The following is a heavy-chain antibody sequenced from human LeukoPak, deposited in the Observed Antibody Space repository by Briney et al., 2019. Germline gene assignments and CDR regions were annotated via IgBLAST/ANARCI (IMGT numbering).Heavy chain of an antibody. V-gene: IGHV4-59*01. J-gene: IGHJ4*02. CDR2: IYYSGST. CDR3: ARVAADGYSS. CDR1: GGSISSYY. Sequence: SETLSLTCTVSGGSISSYYWSWIRQPPGKGLEWIGYIYYSGSTNYNPSLKSRVTISVDTSKNQFSLRLSSVTAADTAVYYCARVAADGYSSWGQGTLVTVSS. D-gene: IGHD5-24*01.